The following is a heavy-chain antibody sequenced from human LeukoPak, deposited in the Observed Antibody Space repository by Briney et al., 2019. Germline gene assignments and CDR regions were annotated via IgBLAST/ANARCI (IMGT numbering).Heavy chain of an antibody. CDR2: INHSGST. V-gene: IGHV4-34*01. D-gene: IGHD5-18*01. CDR1: GGSFSGYY. Sequence: PSVTLSLTCAVYGGSFSGYYWSWIRQPPGKGLEWIGEINHSGSTNYNPSLKSRVTISVDTSKNQFSLKLSSVTAADTAVYYCARGSSQLWDYWGQGTLVTVSS. CDR3: ARGSSQLWDY. J-gene: IGHJ4*02.